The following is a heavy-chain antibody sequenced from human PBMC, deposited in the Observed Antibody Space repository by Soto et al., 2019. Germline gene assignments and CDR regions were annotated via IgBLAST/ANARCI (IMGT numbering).Heavy chain of an antibody. CDR1: GHTLTELS. D-gene: IGHD3-10*01. CDR3: ARGAFDYGSESDYNTPFDY. J-gene: IGHJ4*02. Sequence: ASVKVSCKISGHTLTELSIHWVRQAPGKGLEWMGGFDPEGGEAIYAQKWHGRVTVTEDTVPGTVYMELRSLTSDDTAVYYCARGAFDYGSESDYNTPFDYWGQGTLVTVSS. V-gene: IGHV1-24*01. CDR2: FDPEGGEA.